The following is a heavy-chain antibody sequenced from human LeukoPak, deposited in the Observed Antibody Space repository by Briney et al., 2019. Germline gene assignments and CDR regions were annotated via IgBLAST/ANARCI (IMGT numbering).Heavy chain of an antibody. CDR1: GGSISLSYYY. CDR3: ARHTDWSQGN. CDR2: VYYSGTT. D-gene: IGHD3-9*01. V-gene: IGHV4-39*07. Sequence: SETLSLTCSVSGGSISLSYYYWGWIRQPPGKALEWIGSVYYSGTTSYNPSLKSRVTISVDKSKNQFSLQLSSVTAADTAVYYCARHTDWSQGNWGQGTLVTVSS. J-gene: IGHJ4*02.